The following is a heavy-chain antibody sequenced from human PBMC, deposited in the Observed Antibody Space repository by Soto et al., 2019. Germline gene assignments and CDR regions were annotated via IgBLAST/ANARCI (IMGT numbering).Heavy chain of an antibody. Sequence: QVQLQESGPGLVKPSETLSLTCTVSGGSVSSGSYYWSWIRQPPGKGLEWIGYIYYSGSTNYNPSLKSRVTISVDTAMNQVSLKLSSVTAAETAVYYCARTSRMGLRFLEWLWILNWFDPWGQGTLVTVSS. CDR2: IYYSGST. V-gene: IGHV4-61*01. D-gene: IGHD3-3*01. CDR1: GGSVSSGSYY. CDR3: ARTSRMGLRFLEWLWILNWFDP. J-gene: IGHJ5*02.